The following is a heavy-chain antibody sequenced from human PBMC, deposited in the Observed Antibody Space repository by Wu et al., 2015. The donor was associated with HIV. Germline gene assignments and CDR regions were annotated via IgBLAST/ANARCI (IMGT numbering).Heavy chain of an antibody. D-gene: IGHD3-22*01. Sequence: QVQLVQSGAEVKKPGASVKVSCKASGNTFTSYYMHWVRQAPGQGLEWMGIINPSGGGTTYAQKFQGRVTMTRDTSTNTVYMELSSLRSDDTAVYNCAAGRYYYEISGPLDYWGQGTLVTVSS. CDR1: GNTFTSYY. CDR3: AAGRYYYEISGPLDY. CDR2: INPSGGGT. V-gene: IGHV1-46*01. J-gene: IGHJ4*02.